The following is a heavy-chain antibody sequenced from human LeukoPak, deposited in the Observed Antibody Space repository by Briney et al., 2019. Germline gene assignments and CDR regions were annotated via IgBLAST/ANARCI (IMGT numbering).Heavy chain of an antibody. Sequence: PGGSLRLSCAASGFSFRDFWMTWVRQAPGKGLEWVANINQGGGVKYYVVSVKGRFTISRDDTESSLYVQMNSLRDEDTAVYYCARFGYSGWNLENWGQGTLVTVSS. D-gene: IGHD5-12*01. V-gene: IGHV3-7*02. CDR3: ARFGYSGWNLEN. CDR2: INQGGGVK. CDR1: GFSFRDFW. J-gene: IGHJ4*02.